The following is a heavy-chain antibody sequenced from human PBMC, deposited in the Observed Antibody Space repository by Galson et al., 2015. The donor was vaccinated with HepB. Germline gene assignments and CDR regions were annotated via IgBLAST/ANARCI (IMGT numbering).Heavy chain of an antibody. CDR3: ARMGLASYWSTHPYYFDY. CDR1: GFIFSDYG. D-gene: IGHD2-8*02. Sequence: SLRLSCAASGFIFSDYGMTWVRQAPGKGLEWVASISGSGGGTFYADSVKGRFTISRDNSKDTFFLQMKSLRVEDTAVYYCARMGLASYWSTHPYYFDYWGQGALVAVSS. CDR2: ISGSGGGT. J-gene: IGHJ4*02. V-gene: IGHV3-23*01.